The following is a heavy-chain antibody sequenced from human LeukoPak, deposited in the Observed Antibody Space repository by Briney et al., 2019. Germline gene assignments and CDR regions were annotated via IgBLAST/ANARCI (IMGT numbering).Heavy chain of an antibody. Sequence: GGSLRLSCAASGFTFSNYAMSWVRQAPGKGLEWVSAISGRAGSPYYADSVKGRFTISRDNSKNTLYLQMNSLRAEDTAVYYCAREGTRRSMDVWGKGTTVTVSS. CDR2: ISGRAGSP. D-gene: IGHD3-10*01. V-gene: IGHV3-23*01. CDR1: GFTFSNYA. CDR3: AREGTRRSMDV. J-gene: IGHJ6*04.